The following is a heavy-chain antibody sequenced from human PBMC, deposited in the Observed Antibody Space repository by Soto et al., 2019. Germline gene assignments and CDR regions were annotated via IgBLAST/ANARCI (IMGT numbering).Heavy chain of an antibody. J-gene: IGHJ6*02. CDR2: IIPIFGTA. CDR1: GGTFSSYA. V-gene: IGHV1-69*06. Sequence: SVKVSCKASGGTFSSYAISWVRQAPGQGLEWMGGIIPIFGTANYAQKFQGRVTITADKSTSTAYMELSSLRSEDTAVYYCARDPVCYYDSSGYYYSEGMDVWG. D-gene: IGHD3-22*01. CDR3: ARDPVCYYDSSGYYYSEGMDV.